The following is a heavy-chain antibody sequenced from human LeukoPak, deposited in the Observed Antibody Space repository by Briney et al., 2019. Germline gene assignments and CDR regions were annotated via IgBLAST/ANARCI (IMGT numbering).Heavy chain of an antibody. CDR3: ARATGYSSSWYPYYFDY. Sequence: ASVKVSCKASGYTFTSYDINWVRQATGQGLEWMGWMNPNSGNTGYAQKFQGRVTMTRNTPISTAYMELSSLRSEDTAVYYCARATGYSSSWYPYYFDYWGQGTLVTVSS. CDR1: GYTFTSYD. V-gene: IGHV1-8*01. J-gene: IGHJ4*02. CDR2: MNPNSGNT. D-gene: IGHD6-13*01.